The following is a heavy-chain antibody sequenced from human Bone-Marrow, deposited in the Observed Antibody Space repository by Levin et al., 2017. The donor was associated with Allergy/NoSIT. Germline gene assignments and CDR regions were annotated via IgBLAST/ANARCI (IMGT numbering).Heavy chain of an antibody. CDR2: ISYNGSHT. D-gene: IGHD1-26*01. V-gene: IGHV3-30*18. Sequence: GGSLRLSCAASGFTFSTFAMHWVRQAPGKGLEWVAVISYNGSHTFYADSVKGRFTISRDNSKHTVYLHMDSLRPQDTALYYCAKVGEERAALTHWGQGTVVTVSS. CDR3: AKVGEERAALTH. CDR1: GFTFSTFA. J-gene: IGHJ4*02.